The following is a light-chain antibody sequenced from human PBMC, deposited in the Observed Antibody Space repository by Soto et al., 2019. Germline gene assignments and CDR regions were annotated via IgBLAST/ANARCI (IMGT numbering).Light chain of an antibody. CDR2: KAS. V-gene: IGKV1-5*03. Sequence: DIQMTQSPSTLSASLGYRFTITCRPSQNINTWLAWYQQKPGKAPNILIHKASSLEDGVPSRFSGSGSGTVFTLTISSLHPDDFATYYCQQYKTYWTCGQGTKLDI. J-gene: IGKJ1*01. CDR3: QQYKTYWT. CDR1: QNINTW.